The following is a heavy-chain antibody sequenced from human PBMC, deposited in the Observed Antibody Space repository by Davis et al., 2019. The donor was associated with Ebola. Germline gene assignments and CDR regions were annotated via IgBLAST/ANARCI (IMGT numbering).Heavy chain of an antibody. CDR3: AKDLGYSYGYILDY. D-gene: IGHD5-18*01. CDR2: IGNSGGSI. Sequence: GESLKISCAASGFVFSSYVMSWVRRAPGKGLEWVSSIGNSGGSIYYADSVKGRFTISRDNSKNTLYLQMNSLRAEDTALYYCAKDLGYSYGYILDYWGQGTLVTVSS. CDR1: GFVFSSYV. V-gene: IGHV3-23*01. J-gene: IGHJ4*02.